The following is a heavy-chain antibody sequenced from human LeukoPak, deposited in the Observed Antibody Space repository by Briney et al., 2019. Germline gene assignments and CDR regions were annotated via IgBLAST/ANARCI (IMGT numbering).Heavy chain of an antibody. CDR2: INADDGNT. Sequence: GASVKVSCKASGYTFISYAIHWVRQAPGRGLEWMGLINADDGNTRYSQRFQGRVTITRDTSANTAYMELSSLRFEDTAVYYCARGIVVKPSANWFDPWGQGTPVTVSS. CDR1: GYTFISYA. CDR3: ARGIVVKPSANWFDP. D-gene: IGHD2-2*01. V-gene: IGHV1-3*01. J-gene: IGHJ5*02.